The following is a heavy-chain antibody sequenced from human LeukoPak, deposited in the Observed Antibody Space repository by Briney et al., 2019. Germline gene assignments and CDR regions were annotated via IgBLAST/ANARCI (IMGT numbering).Heavy chain of an antibody. Sequence: ASVKVSCKASGYTFTSNYIHWVRQAPGQGLEWMGMIYPRDGSTSYAQKFQGGVTVTRDTSTSTVHMELSGLRSEDTAVYYCARDQEGFDYWGQGTLVTVSS. CDR1: GYTFTSNY. CDR3: ARDQEGFDY. V-gene: IGHV1-46*01. J-gene: IGHJ4*02. CDR2: IYPRDGST.